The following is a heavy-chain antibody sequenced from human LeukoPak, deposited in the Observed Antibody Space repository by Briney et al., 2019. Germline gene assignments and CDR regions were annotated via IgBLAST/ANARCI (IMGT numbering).Heavy chain of an antibody. J-gene: IGHJ4*02. CDR1: NYSISTDYY. V-gene: IGHV4-38-2*02. CDR2: MYHSGST. D-gene: IGHD1-26*01. Sequence: SETLSLTCTVSNYSISTDYYWGWIRQPPGKGLEWIGTMYHSGSTYYNPSLKSRVTISVDTSKNQFSLKLSSVTAADTAVYYCARLRSPGDFDYWGQGTLVTVSS. CDR3: ARLRSPGDFDY.